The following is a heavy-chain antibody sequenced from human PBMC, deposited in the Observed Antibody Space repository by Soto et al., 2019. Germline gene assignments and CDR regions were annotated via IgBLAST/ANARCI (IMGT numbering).Heavy chain of an antibody. CDR2: ISSSSSYI. CDR1: GFSFNTYS. Sequence: LRLSCAASGFSFNTYSMNWVRQAPGKGLEWVSSISSSSSYINYANSVKGRFTISRDNAKNSLYLQMNSLRAEDTAVYYCASLSRFALDYWGQGTLVTVSS. J-gene: IGHJ4*02. D-gene: IGHD3-10*01. CDR3: ASLSRFALDY. V-gene: IGHV3-21*01.